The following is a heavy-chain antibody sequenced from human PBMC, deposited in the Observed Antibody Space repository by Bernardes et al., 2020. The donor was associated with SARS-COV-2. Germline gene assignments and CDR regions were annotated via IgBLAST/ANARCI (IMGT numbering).Heavy chain of an antibody. J-gene: IGHJ6*02. V-gene: IGHV1-24*01. CDR2: LDAEAGET. CDR3: ATDQRYYDILTGRTYYYGMDV. D-gene: IGHD3-9*01. Sequence: AAPKVGCEASGYTLTELSMRFVRPTPGKGLEWMGGLDAEAGETIYAQKFQGRVTMTEDTSTDTAYMELSSLRSEDTAVYYCATDQRYYDILTGRTYYYGMDVWGQGTTVTVSS. CDR1: GYTLTELS.